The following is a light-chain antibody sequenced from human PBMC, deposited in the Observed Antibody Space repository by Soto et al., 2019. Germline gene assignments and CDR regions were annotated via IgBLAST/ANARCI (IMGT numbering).Light chain of an antibody. CDR1: SSNIGSNT. J-gene: IGLJ2*01. V-gene: IGLV1-44*01. Sequence: QSVLTQPPSASGTPGQWVTISCSGRSSNIGSNTVNWYQQHLPGTAPKLLIHNNNQRPSGVPDRFSGSKSGTSASLAISGLQSEDEADYYCAAWDDSLDVIIFGGGTKLTV. CDR2: NNN. CDR3: AAWDDSLDVII.